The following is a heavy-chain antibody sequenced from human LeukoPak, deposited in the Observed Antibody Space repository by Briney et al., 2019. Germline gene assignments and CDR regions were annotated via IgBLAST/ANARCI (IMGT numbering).Heavy chain of an antibody. J-gene: IGHJ4*02. CDR3: AKLGYSHPKGSFDY. CDR2: ISGSGGST. Sequence: GGSLRLSCAASGFTFSSYAMSWVRQAPGKGLEWVSAISGSGGSTYYADSVKGRFTISRDNSKNTLYLQMYSLRAEDTAVYYCAKLGYSHPKGSFDYWGQGTLVTVSS. CDR1: GFTFSSYA. D-gene: IGHD5-18*01. V-gene: IGHV3-23*01.